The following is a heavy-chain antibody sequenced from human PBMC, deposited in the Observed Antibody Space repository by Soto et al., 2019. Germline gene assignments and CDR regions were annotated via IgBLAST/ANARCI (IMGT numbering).Heavy chain of an antibody. V-gene: IGHV1-18*01. CDR3: ARDLEQQLVGLNGFDP. J-gene: IGHJ5*02. CDR1: GYTFTSYG. Sequence: ASVKVSCKASGYTFTSYGISWVRQAPGQGLEWMGWISAYNGNTNYAQKLQGRVTMTTDTSTSTAYMELRSLRSDDTAVYYCARDLEQQLVGLNGFDPWGQGTLVTVSS. D-gene: IGHD6-13*01. CDR2: ISAYNGNT.